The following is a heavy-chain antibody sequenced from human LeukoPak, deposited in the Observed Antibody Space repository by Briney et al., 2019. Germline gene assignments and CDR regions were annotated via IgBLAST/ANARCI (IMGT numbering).Heavy chain of an antibody. CDR3: ATVSMIAYFFNY. CDR2: MTSSTSSGYT. Sequence: GGSLRLSCAASGFTFSDYYMSWIRQAPGKGLEWVAYMTSSTSSGYTKYADSVKGRFTISRDNAKNSLYLQMNSLRAEDAAVYYCATVSMIAYFFNYWGQGTLVTVSS. CDR1: GFTFSDYY. D-gene: IGHD5/OR15-5a*01. J-gene: IGHJ4*02. V-gene: IGHV3-11*03.